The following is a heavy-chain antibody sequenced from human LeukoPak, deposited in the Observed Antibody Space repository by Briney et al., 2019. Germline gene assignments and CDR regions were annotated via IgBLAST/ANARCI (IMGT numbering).Heavy chain of an antibody. V-gene: IGHV3-23*01. Sequence: QSGGSLRLSCAASGFTFSSYAMSWVSQAPGKGLEWVSAISGSGGSTYYADSVKGRFTISRDNSKNTLYLQMNSLRAEDTAVYYCANEGPAMYYDSSGYYPIDYWGQGTLVTVSS. D-gene: IGHD3-22*01. CDR3: ANEGPAMYYDSSGYYPIDY. J-gene: IGHJ4*02. CDR1: GFTFSSYA. CDR2: ISGSGGST.